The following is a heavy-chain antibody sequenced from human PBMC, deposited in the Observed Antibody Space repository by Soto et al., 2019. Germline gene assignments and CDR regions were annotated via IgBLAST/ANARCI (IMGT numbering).Heavy chain of an antibody. CDR1: GGTFSSYA. J-gene: IGHJ6*02. Sequence: VKVACKASGGTFSSYAISWVRHAPGQGLEWMGGIIPIFGTANYAQKFQGRVTITADESTSTAYMELSSLRSEDTAVYYCASPMVRGVHYYYGMDVWGQGTTVTVSS. CDR2: IIPIFGTA. D-gene: IGHD3-10*01. CDR3: ASPMVRGVHYYYGMDV. V-gene: IGHV1-69*13.